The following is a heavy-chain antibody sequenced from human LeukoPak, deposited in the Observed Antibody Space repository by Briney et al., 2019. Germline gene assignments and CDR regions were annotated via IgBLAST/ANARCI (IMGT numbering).Heavy chain of an antibody. CDR2: IYYSGST. Sequence: SETLSLTCTVSGASISSYYLSWIRQSPGKGLEWIGYIYYSGSTNYNPSLKSRVTISVDTSKNQFSLKLSSVTAADTAVYYCARVAVAAREYFDYWGQGTLVTVSS. CDR3: ARVAVAAREYFDY. J-gene: IGHJ4*02. CDR1: GASISSYY. V-gene: IGHV4-59*01. D-gene: IGHD6-19*01.